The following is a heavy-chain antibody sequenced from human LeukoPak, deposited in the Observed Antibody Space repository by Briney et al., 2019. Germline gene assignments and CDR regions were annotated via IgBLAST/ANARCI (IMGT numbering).Heavy chain of an antibody. D-gene: IGHD3-10*01. CDR2: IYSSGKT. CDR3: ARPPRGSVYWYFDL. V-gene: IGHV4-39*01. J-gene: IGHJ2*01. CDR1: GGSISSGSYY. Sequence: SETLSLTCTVSGGSISSGSYYWDWIRQPPGKGLEWIGDIYSSGKTNYNPSLRSRVTMSIDPSKNQFSLNLNSVSATDTAVYYCARPPRGSVYWYFDLWGRGTLVTVSS.